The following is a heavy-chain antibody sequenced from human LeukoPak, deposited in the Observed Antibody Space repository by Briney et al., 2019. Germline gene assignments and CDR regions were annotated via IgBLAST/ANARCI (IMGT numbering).Heavy chain of an antibody. J-gene: IGHJ5*02. CDR3: ARDLMKGYCSSTSCYWRFDP. Sequence: SVKVSCKASGYTFTSYYMHWVRQAPGQGLEWMGRIIPILGIANYAQKFQGRVTITADKSTSTAYMELSSLRSEDTAVYYCARDLMKGYCSSTSCYWRFDPWGQGTLVTVSS. CDR1: GYTFTSYY. D-gene: IGHD2-2*01. V-gene: IGHV1-69*04. CDR2: IIPILGIA.